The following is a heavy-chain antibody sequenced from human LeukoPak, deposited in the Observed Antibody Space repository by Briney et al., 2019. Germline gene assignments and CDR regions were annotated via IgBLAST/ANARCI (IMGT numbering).Heavy chain of an antibody. CDR1: GFTFSSYA. Sequence: PEGSLRLSCAASGFTFSSYAMNWVRQAPGKGLEWVSYISSSGSTIYYADSVKGRFTISRDNAKNSLYLQMNSLRAEDTAVYYCATADYYDSSGYGPLDYWGQGTLVTVSS. V-gene: IGHV3-48*03. CDR3: ATADYYDSSGYGPLDY. D-gene: IGHD3-22*01. J-gene: IGHJ4*02. CDR2: ISSSGSTI.